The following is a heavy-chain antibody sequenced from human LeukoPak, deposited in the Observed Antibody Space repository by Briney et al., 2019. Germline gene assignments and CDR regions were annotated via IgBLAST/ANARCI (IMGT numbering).Heavy chain of an antibody. CDR1: GYTFTSYG. J-gene: IGHJ4*02. Sequence: ASVKVSCKASGYTFTSYGISWVRQAPGQGLEWMGWISAYNGNTNYAQKFQGRVTMTRDTSIITAYMELSRLRSDDTAVYYCARVDDRGHYYDSSGPRKLFDYWGQGTLVTVSS. V-gene: IGHV1-18*01. CDR2: ISAYNGNT. D-gene: IGHD3-22*01. CDR3: ARVDDRGHYYDSSGPRKLFDY.